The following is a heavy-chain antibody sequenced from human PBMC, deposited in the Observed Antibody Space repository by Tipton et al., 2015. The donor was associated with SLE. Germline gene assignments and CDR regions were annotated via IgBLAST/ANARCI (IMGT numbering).Heavy chain of an antibody. CDR1: GGSFSGYY. D-gene: IGHD6-19*01. CDR3: ARASGWSYYFDY. J-gene: IGHJ4*02. Sequence: TLSLTCAVYGGSFSGYYWSWIRQPPGKGLEWIGEINHSGSTNYNPSLKSRVTISVDTSKNQFSLKLSSVTAADTAVYYCARASGWSYYFDYWGQGTLVTVSS. CDR2: INHSGST. V-gene: IGHV4-34*01.